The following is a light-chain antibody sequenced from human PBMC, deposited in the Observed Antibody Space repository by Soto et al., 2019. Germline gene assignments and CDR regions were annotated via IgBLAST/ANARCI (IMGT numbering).Light chain of an antibody. CDR3: QQLNTYPVT. CDR2: AAS. J-gene: IGKJ4*01. Sequence: DIQMTQSPSTLSASVGDRVTIACRASQTISSWVAWYQQKPGKAPRLLISAASTLQSGVPARFSGSGSGTDFTLSITSLQPEDFATYYCQQLNTYPVTFGGGTKVDIK. V-gene: IGKV1-5*01. CDR1: QTISSW.